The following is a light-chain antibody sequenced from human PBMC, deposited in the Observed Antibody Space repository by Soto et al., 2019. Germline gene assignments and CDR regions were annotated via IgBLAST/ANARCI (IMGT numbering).Light chain of an antibody. J-gene: IGKJ4*01. CDR2: DAS. CDR1: QGIGSA. CDR3: LLFNTYPQA. Sequence: AIQLTQSPSSLSASIGDRVTITCRARQGIGSALAWYQQAPGKPPKLLIFDASTLENGVPSRFSGGGPGTDFTLTISSLQPEDFATYYCLLFNTYPQAFGGGTKVEIK. V-gene: IGKV1-13*02.